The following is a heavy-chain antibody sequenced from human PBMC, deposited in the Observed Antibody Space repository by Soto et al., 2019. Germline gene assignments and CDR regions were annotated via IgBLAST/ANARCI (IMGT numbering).Heavy chain of an antibody. CDR3: VSWVSVHFDY. D-gene: IGHD2-8*01. CDR1: GFAFSGSA. CDR2: IRGISNSYAT. Sequence: SGGSLRLSCEASGFAFSGSALHWVRQASGKGLEWLGRIRGISNSYATSYAASVKGRFTISRDDSKNTAYLQMSSLKAEDTARYFCVSWVSVHFDYWGPGTLVTVSS. J-gene: IGHJ4*02. V-gene: IGHV3-73*01.